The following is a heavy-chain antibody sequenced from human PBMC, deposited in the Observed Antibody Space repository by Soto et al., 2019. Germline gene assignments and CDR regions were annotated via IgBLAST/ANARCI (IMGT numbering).Heavy chain of an antibody. CDR3: ARGGVYCSGGSCYRTEPFYYYYGMDV. Sequence: SETLSLTCAVYGGSFSGYYWSWIRQPPGKGLEWIGEINHSGSTNYNPSLKSRVTISVDTSKNQFSLKLSSVTAADTAVYYCARGGVYCSGGSCYRTEPFYYYYGMDVWGKGTTVTVSS. V-gene: IGHV4-34*01. D-gene: IGHD2-15*01. CDR2: INHSGST. CDR1: GGSFSGYY. J-gene: IGHJ6*04.